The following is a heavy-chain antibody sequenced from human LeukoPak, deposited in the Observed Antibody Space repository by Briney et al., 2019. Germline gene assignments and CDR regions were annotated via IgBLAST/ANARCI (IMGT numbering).Heavy chain of an antibody. CDR1: GGSFSGYY. CDR2: INHSGST. D-gene: IGHD3-16*02. J-gene: IGHJ1*01. CDR3: ARSNYRRFQH. V-gene: IGHV4-34*01. Sequence: PSETLSLTCAVYGGSFSGYYWSWIRQPPGKGLEWIGEINHSGSTNYSPSLKSRVTISVDTSRDQFSLKLSSVTAADTAVYYCARSNYRRFQHWGQGTLVTVSS.